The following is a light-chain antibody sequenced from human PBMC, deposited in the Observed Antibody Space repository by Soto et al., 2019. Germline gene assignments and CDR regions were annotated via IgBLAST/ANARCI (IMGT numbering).Light chain of an antibody. CDR2: DAS. CDR1: QSISSW. CDR3: HPSDLYWT. J-gene: IGKJ1*01. V-gene: IGKV1-5*01. Sequence: DNPMSLSLSTLSLYNGDRVTITCRASQSISSWLAWYQQKPGKAPKVLISDASSLESGVPSRFSGSGSGTEFTLTISSLQPDDFPTYYCHPSDLYWTFGHGSKVDIK.